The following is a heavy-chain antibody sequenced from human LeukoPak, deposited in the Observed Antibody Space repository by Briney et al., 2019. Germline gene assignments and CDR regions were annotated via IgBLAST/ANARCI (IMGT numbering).Heavy chain of an antibody. Sequence: GGSLRLSCAVSGFTFSSYWMSWVRQAPGKGLEWVANIKQDGSEKYYVDSVKGRFTISRDNAKNSLYLQMNSLRAEDTAVYYCAGRARRGYSGYDSDYWGQGTLVTVSS. CDR2: IKQDGSEK. V-gene: IGHV3-7*01. CDR1: GFTFSSYW. D-gene: IGHD5-12*01. J-gene: IGHJ4*02. CDR3: AGRARRGYSGYDSDY.